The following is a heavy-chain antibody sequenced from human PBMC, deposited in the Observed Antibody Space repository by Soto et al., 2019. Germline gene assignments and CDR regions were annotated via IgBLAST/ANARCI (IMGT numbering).Heavy chain of an antibody. Sequence: EVQLVESGGGLVQPGGSLRLSCVASGFTFSSYSMNWVRQAPGKGLEWVSYISSSSSTIYYADSVKGRFTISRDNAKNSLYLQMNSRRDEDTAVYYCARGADYDSSGIRLNWFDPWGQGTLVTVSS. CDR3: ARGADYDSSGIRLNWFDP. V-gene: IGHV3-48*02. D-gene: IGHD3-22*01. J-gene: IGHJ5*02. CDR2: ISSSSSTI. CDR1: GFTFSSYS.